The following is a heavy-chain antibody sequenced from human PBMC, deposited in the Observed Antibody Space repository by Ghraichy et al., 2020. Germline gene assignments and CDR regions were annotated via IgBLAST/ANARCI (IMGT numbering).Heavy chain of an antibody. J-gene: IGHJ4*02. Sequence: ASVKVSCKTSGYTFTDYYIHWVRQAPGQGLEWMGRINPYSGDTNYAQKFQGRVTMTRDTSTSTAYMELSRLRSDDTAVFYCVRRELRYFDWLTSAALDIWGQGTLVTVSS. CDR1: GYTFTDYY. CDR2: INPYSGDT. D-gene: IGHD3-9*01. V-gene: IGHV1-2*06. CDR3: VRRELRYFDWLTSAALDI.